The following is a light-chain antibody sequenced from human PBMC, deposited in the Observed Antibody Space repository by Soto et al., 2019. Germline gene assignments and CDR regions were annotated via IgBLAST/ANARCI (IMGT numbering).Light chain of an antibody. V-gene: IGKV3-20*01. CDR3: QQYNNWPAIT. J-gene: IGKJ5*01. CDR1: QSVSSSY. CDR2: GAS. Sequence: EIVLTQSPGTLSLSPGERATLSCRASQSVSSSYLAWYQQKPGQAPRLLIYGASSRATGIPDRFSGSGSGTEFTLTISSLQSEDFAAYYCQQYNNWPAITFGQGTRLEIK.